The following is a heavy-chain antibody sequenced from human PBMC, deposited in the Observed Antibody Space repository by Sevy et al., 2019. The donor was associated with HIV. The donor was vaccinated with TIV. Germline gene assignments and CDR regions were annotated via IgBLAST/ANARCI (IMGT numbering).Heavy chain of an antibody. CDR2: MSPNSGNT. Sequence: ASVKVSCKASGYTFTSFDINWVRQATGQGLEWMGWMSPNSGNTGYAQKFQGRVTMTRNTSISTAYMELSSLRSEDTAVYYCAGGRLTGIGFDDWGQGTLVTVSS. V-gene: IGHV1-8*01. CDR3: AGGRLTGIGFDD. J-gene: IGHJ4*02. CDR1: GYTFTSFD. D-gene: IGHD7-27*01.